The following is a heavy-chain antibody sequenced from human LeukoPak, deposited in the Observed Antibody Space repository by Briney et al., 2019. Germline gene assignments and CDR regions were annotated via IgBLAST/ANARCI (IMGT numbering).Heavy chain of an antibody. CDR1: GFTFSSNY. CDR2: ISSNGGNT. Sequence: GGSLRLSCAASGFTFSSNYMHWVRQAPGKGLEYVSAISSNGGNTHYANSVKGRFTISRDNSKNTMYLQMGSLRAEDTAVYYCARDLVPAAKFDPWGQGTLVTVSS. V-gene: IGHV3-64*01. J-gene: IGHJ5*02. CDR3: ARDLVPAAKFDP. D-gene: IGHD2-2*01.